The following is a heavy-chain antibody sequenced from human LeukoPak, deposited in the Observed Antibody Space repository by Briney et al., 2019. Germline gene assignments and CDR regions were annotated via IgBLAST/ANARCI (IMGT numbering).Heavy chain of an antibody. CDR3: ARGLEAAAGTWGAFDI. V-gene: IGHV4-59*01. CDR2: IYYSGST. CDR1: GGSISSYY. Sequence: PSETLSLTCTVSGGSISSYYWSWIRQPPGKGLEWIGYIYYSGSTNYNPSLKSRVTISVDTSKNQFSLKLSSVTAADTAVYYCARGLEAAAGTWGAFDIWGQGTMVTVSS. D-gene: IGHD6-13*01. J-gene: IGHJ3*02.